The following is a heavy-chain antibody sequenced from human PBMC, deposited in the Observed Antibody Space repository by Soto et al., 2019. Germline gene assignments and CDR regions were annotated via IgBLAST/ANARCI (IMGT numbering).Heavy chain of an antibody. V-gene: IGHV1-8*01. CDR1: GYTFTTYD. D-gene: IGHD2-2*01. CDR3: ARGWEVPAATFDS. J-gene: IGHJ4*02. Sequence: ASVKVSCKASGYTFTTYDINWVRQAPGQGLEWMGWMTPHSGKTGYAPKFQGRVTMTRDTSTSTASMELSSLRSEDTAVYFCARGWEVPAATFDSWGQGTLVTVSS. CDR2: MTPHSGKT.